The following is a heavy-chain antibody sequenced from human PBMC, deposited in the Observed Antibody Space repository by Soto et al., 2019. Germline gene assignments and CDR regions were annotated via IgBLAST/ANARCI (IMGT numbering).Heavy chain of an antibody. V-gene: IGHV5-10-1*03. CDR1: GYSFTSYW. J-gene: IGHJ6*02. CDR3: ARQGSSPNLKVSYYYYGMDV. CDR2: IDPSDSYT. D-gene: IGHD6-13*01. Sequence: EVQLVQSGAEVKKPGESLRISCKGSGYSFTSYWISWVRQMPGKGLEWMGRIDPSDSYTNYSPSFQGHVTISADKSISTAHLQWSSLTASDTAMYYCARQGSSPNLKVSYYYYGMDVWGQGTTVTVSS.